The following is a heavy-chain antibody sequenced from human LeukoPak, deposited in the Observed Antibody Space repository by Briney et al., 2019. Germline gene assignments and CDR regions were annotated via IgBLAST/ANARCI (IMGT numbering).Heavy chain of an antibody. Sequence: PSETLSLTCAVYGGSFSGYYWSWIRQPPGKGLEWIGEINHSGSTNYNPSLKSRVTISVDTSKNQFSLKLSSVTAADTAVYYCARDGPIWGYYYYMDVWGKGTTVTVSS. J-gene: IGHJ6*03. CDR3: ARDGPIWGYYYYMDV. CDR1: GGSFSGYY. V-gene: IGHV4-34*01. CDR2: INHSGST. D-gene: IGHD7-27*01.